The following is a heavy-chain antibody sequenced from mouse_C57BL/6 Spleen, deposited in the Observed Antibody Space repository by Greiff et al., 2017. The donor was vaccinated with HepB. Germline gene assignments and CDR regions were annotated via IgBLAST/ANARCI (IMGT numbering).Heavy chain of an antibody. D-gene: IGHD2-4*01. J-gene: IGHJ2*01. CDR3: ARRLTMITTFEY. CDR1: GFTFSDYG. V-gene: IGHV5-17*01. Sequence: EVQLQESGGGLVKPGGSLKLSCAASGFTFSDYGMHWVRQAPEQGLEWVAYISSGSSTIYYADTVKGRFTISRDNAKNTLFLQMTSLRSEDTAMYYGARRLTMITTFEYWGQGTTLTVSS. CDR2: ISSGSSTI.